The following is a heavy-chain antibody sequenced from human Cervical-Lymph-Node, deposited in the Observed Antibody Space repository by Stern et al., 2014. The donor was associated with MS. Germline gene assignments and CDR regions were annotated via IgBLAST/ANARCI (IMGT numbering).Heavy chain of an antibody. CDR2: IWNDESNK. CDR3: ARDTVGGLDY. D-gene: IGHD1-26*01. V-gene: IGHV3-33*01. CDR1: GFTFSSYG. Sequence: VQLVESGGGVVQPGRSLRLSCAASGFTFSSYGMHLVRQAPGKGLEWVAVIWNDESNKYKAYPGKGRLPISRDNSRTPLYLQMNSLRAEATAVYYCARDTVGGLDYWGQGTLVTVS. J-gene: IGHJ4*02.